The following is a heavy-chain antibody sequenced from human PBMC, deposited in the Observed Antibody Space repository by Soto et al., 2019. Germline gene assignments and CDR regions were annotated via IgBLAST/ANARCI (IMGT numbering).Heavy chain of an antibody. CDR2: TKSKTDGGTI. CDR1: EFTFSNVW. J-gene: IGHJ4*02. Sequence: EVQLVESGGGLVKPGGSLRLSCAASEFTFSNVWMSWVRQAPGKGLEWVGRTKSKTDGGTIDYAAPVKGRFSISRDDSKNTLDLQMNSLKTEDTAVYYCTAVGPVASRLDFWGQGTLFTVSS. CDR3: TAVGPVASRLDF. V-gene: IGHV3-15*01.